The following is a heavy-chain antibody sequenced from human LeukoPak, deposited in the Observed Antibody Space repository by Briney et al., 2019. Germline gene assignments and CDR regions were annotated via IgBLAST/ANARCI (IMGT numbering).Heavy chain of an antibody. CDR1: GFTFSSYA. V-gene: IGHV3-23*01. CDR2: ISGSGGST. D-gene: IGHD3-22*01. CDR3: ANFYYDNGENAFDI. Sequence: GGSLRLSCAASGFTFSSYAMSWVRQAPGKGLEWVSAISGSGGSTYYADSVQGRFTISRDNSKNTLYLQMNSLRAEDTAVYYCANFYYDNGENAFDIWGQGTMVTVSS. J-gene: IGHJ3*02.